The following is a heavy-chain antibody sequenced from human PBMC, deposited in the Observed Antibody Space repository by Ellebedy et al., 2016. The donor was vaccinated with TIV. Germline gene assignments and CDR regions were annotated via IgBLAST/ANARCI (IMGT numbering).Heavy chain of an antibody. V-gene: IGHV3-23*01. CDR3: AKDLRRMTTVTLFDY. CDR1: GFTFSSYA. CDR2: INSGGST. Sequence: GESLKISXAASGFTFSSYAMTWVRQAPGKGLEWVSGINSGGSTYYADSVKGRFTISRDNIKNTLYLQMNSLRTEDTAVYYCAKDLRRMTTVTLFDYWGQGTLVTVFS. D-gene: IGHD4-17*01. J-gene: IGHJ4*02.